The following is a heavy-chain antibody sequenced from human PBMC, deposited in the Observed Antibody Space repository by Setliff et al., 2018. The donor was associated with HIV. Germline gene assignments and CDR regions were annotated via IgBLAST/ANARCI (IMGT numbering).Heavy chain of an antibody. Sequence: ASVKVSCKATGYTFSSHSMHWVRQAPGQSLEWVGWINVGNGNTKFSQKFQGRVTITRDTSASTAYMDLSSLRSEDTAVYYCARGFSVYSSSDPLLNWLDPWGQGTLVTVSS. D-gene: IGHD6-6*01. J-gene: IGHJ5*02. CDR3: ARGFSVYSSSDPLLNWLDP. CDR2: INVGNGNT. V-gene: IGHV1-3*01. CDR1: GYTFSSHS.